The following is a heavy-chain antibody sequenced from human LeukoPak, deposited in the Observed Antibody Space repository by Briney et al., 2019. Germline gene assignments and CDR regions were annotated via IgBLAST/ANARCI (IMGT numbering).Heavy chain of an antibody. CDR1: GVTFSSYA. Sequence: GGSLRLSCAASGVTFSSYAMSWVRQAPGKGLEWVSAISGSGGSTYYADSAKGRFTISTDNSKKTLYLQMNSLRAEETAVYYCAEGDSSSYDASLDPWGQGTLVTVSS. D-gene: IGHD3-22*01. J-gene: IGHJ5*02. CDR2: ISGSGGST. V-gene: IGHV3-23*01. CDR3: AEGDSSSYDASLDP.